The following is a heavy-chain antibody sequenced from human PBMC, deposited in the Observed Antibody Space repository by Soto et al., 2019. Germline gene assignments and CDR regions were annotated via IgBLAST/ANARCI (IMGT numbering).Heavy chain of an antibody. CDR2: ISSSGSTI. J-gene: IGHJ6*03. D-gene: IGHD2-2*01. V-gene: IGHV3-11*01. CDR3: ARADWIVVPAAESYYMDV. Sequence: GGSLRLSCAASGFTFSDYYMSWIRQAPGKGLEWVSYISSSGSTIYYADSVKGRFTISRDNAKNSLYLQMNSLRAEDTAVYYCARADWIVVPAAESYYMDVWGKGTTVTVSS. CDR1: GFTFSDYY.